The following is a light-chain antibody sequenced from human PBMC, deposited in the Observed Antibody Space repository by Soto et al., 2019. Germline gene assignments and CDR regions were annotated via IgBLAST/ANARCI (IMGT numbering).Light chain of an antibody. CDR2: AAY. V-gene: IGKV1-39*01. Sequence: DIQMTQSPSSLSASVGDRLTITCRASQGISTYLNWYQQKPGKAPKLLIYAAYTLQSGVPSRFSGSGSETDFTLTIRSLQPEDFATYSCQQNYSATWTFGQGTKVDIK. J-gene: IGKJ1*01. CDR3: QQNYSATWT. CDR1: QGISTY.